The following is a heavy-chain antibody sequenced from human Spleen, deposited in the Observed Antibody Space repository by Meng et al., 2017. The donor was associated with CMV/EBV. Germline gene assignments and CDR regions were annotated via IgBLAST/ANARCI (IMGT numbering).Heavy chain of an antibody. D-gene: IGHD3-10*01. CDR2: INPNSGGT. Sequence: ASVKVSCKASGYNFTGYYMHWVRQAPEQGLEWMGWINPNSGGTNYAQKFQGRVTMTRDTSISTAYMELSRLRSDDTAVYYCARESGYYYGSGSPWFYYYYGMDVWGQGTTVTVSS. CDR1: GYNFTGYY. V-gene: IGHV1-2*02. J-gene: IGHJ6*02. CDR3: ARESGYYYGSGSPWFYYYYGMDV.